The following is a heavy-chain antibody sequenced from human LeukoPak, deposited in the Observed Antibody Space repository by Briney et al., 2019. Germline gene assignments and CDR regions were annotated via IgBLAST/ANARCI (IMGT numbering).Heavy chain of an antibody. Sequence: GGSLRLSCAASGFTFSGYAMHWVRQAPGKGLEWVAVISYDGSNKYYADSVKGRFTISRDNSKNTLYLQMNSLRAEDTAVYYCAKDVSPDIVVVPAAIGDHYFDYWGQGTLVTVSS. CDR2: ISYDGSNK. CDR3: AKDVSPDIVVVPAAIGDHYFDY. D-gene: IGHD2-2*01. CDR1: GFTFSGYA. J-gene: IGHJ4*02. V-gene: IGHV3-30-3*01.